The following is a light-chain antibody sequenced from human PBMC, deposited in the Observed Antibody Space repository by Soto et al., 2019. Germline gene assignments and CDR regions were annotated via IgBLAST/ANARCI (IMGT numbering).Light chain of an antibody. CDR3: QQYGSSYPWT. V-gene: IGKV3-20*01. CDR2: GAS. Sequence: EIVMTRSPATLSVSPGERATLSCRASQSVSSNLAWYQQKPGQAPRLLIYGASTRATGIPDRFSGSGSGTDFTLTISRLEPEDFAVYYCQQYGSSYPWTFGQGTKVDIK. J-gene: IGKJ1*01. CDR1: QSVSSN.